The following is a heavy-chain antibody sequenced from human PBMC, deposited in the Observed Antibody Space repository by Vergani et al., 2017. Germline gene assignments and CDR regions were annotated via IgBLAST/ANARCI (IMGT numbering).Heavy chain of an antibody. CDR3: AKWEGIGDGSVDWFDP. D-gene: IGHD1-26*01. Sequence: EVQLVESGGGLVKPGGSLRLSCAASGFTFSSYSMNWVRQAPGKGLEWVSSISSSSSYIYYADSVKGRFTISRDNAKNSLYLQMNSLRAEDTAIYYCAKWEGIGDGSVDWFDPWGQGTLVTGSS. V-gene: IGHV3-21*01. J-gene: IGHJ5*02. CDR2: ISSSSSYI. CDR1: GFTFSSYS.